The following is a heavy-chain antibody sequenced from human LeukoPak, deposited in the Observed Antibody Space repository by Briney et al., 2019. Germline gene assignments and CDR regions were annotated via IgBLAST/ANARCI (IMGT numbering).Heavy chain of an antibody. CDR3: ARDRNYYDSSGYYFAN. V-gene: IGHV4-61*01. Sequence: PSETLSLTCTVSGGSVSSGSSFWSWIRQPPGKGLEWIGYIYHSGNTNYNPSLKSRVTISVDTSKSQLSLKLNSVTAADTAVYYCARDRNYYDSSGYYFANWGQETLVTVSS. CDR1: GGSVSSGSSF. CDR2: IYHSGNT. D-gene: IGHD3-22*01. J-gene: IGHJ4*02.